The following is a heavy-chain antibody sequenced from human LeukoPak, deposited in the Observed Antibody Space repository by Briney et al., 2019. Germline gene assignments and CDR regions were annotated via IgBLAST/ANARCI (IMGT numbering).Heavy chain of an antibody. CDR3: TRQIEQLLLRPLDY. CDR2: IWYDGSNK. V-gene: IGHV3-33*01. J-gene: IGHJ4*02. CDR1: GFTFSSYG. D-gene: IGHD6-13*01. Sequence: GGSLRLSCAASGFTFSSYGMHWVRQAPSNGLECVTVIWYDGSNKYYADSVKGRFTISRDNSKNTAYLQMNSLKTEDTAVYYCTRQIEQLLLRPLDYWGQGTLVTVSS.